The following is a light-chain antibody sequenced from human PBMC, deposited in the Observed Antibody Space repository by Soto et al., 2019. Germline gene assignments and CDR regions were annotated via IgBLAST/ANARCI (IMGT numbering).Light chain of an antibody. J-gene: IGKJ2*01. Sequence: EIVLTQSPATLSLSPGERATLSCRASQSVSSYLAWYQQKPGQAPRLLIYDASNRATGIPARFSGSGSGTDFTLTISRLEPEDLAVYYCQQRSNWPPTFGQGTKLEIK. CDR3: QQRSNWPPT. V-gene: IGKV3-11*01. CDR2: DAS. CDR1: QSVSSY.